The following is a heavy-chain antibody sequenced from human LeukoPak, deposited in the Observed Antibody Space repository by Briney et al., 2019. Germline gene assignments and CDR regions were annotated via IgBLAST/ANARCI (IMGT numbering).Heavy chain of an antibody. CDR2: ISSSSSNI. CDR3: ARDPHDFWGGPKSSDY. Sequence: GGSLRLSCAASGFTFSSYSMNWVRQAPGKGLEWVSYISSSSSNIYYADSVRGRFTISRDNAKNSLYLQMNSLRAEDTAVYYFARDPHDFWGGPKSSDYGGKGTLVTVSS. V-gene: IGHV3-48*01. J-gene: IGHJ4*02. CDR1: GFTFSSYS. D-gene: IGHD3-3*01.